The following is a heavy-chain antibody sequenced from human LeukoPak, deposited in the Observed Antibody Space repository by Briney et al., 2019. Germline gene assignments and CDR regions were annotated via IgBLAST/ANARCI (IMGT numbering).Heavy chain of an antibody. D-gene: IGHD3-22*01. J-gene: IGHJ4*02. CDR1: GFTFSSYW. Sequence: GGSLRLSRAASGFTFSSYWMHWVRQAPGKGLVWVSRINSDGSSASYADSVKGRFTISRDNAKNTLYLQMNSLRAEDTAVYYCASSTMIGVGGRGLFDYWGQGTLVTVSS. CDR3: ASSTMIGVGGRGLFDY. V-gene: IGHV3-74*01. CDR2: INSDGSSA.